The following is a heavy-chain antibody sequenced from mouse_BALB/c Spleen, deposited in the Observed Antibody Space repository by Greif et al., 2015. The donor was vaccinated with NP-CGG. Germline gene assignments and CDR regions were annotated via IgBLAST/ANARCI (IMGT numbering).Heavy chain of an antibody. CDR2: INPSSGYT. CDR3: ARYYGSSYAMDY. V-gene: IGHV1-4*01. Sequence: QVQLQQSGAELARPGASVKMSCKASGYTFTSYTMHWVKQRPGQGLEWIGYINPSSGYTNYNQKFKDKATLTADKSSSTAYMQLGSLTSEDSAVYYCARYYGSSYAMDYWGQGTSVTVSS. J-gene: IGHJ4*01. CDR1: GYTFTSYT. D-gene: IGHD1-1*01.